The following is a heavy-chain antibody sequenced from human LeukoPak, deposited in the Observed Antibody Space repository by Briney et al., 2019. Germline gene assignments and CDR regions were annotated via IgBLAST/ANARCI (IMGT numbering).Heavy chain of an antibody. CDR2: INSDGSST. CDR1: GFTFSSYW. J-gene: IGHJ3*02. D-gene: IGHD2-2*01. CDR3: ARVKRGYCSSTSCYVYDAFDI. Sequence: GGSLRLSCAASGFTFSSYWMHWVRQAPGKGLVWVSRINSDGSSTSYADSVKGRFTISRDNAKNTLYLQMNSLRAEDTAVYYSARVKRGYCSSTSCYVYDAFDIWGQGTMVTVSS. V-gene: IGHV3-74*01.